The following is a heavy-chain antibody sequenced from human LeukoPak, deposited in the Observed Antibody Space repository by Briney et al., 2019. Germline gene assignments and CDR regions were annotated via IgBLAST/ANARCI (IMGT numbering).Heavy chain of an antibody. Sequence: SETLSLTCTVSGGSVSSHYWSWIRQPPGKGLEWIGYIHYSGSTNNNPSLKSRVTISVDTSKNQFSLNLRSVTAADTAVYYCARAVSDIVATTFDYWGQGTLVTVSS. V-gene: IGHV4-59*02. CDR3: ARAVSDIVATTFDY. CDR2: IHYSGST. J-gene: IGHJ4*02. D-gene: IGHD5-12*01. CDR1: GGSVSSHY.